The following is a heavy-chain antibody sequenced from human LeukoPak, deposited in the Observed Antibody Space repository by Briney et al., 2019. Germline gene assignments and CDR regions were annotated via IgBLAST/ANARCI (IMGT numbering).Heavy chain of an antibody. V-gene: IGHV3-30-3*01. D-gene: IGHD6-19*01. CDR2: ISYDGSNK. CDR1: GFTFSSYA. CDR3: ARVFPSVAGTSDY. Sequence: GRSLRLSCAASGFTFSSYAMHWVRQAPGKGLEWVAVISYDGSNKYYADPVKGRFTISRDNSKNTLYLQMNSLRAEDTAVYYCARVFPSVAGTSDYWGQGTLVTVSS. J-gene: IGHJ4*02.